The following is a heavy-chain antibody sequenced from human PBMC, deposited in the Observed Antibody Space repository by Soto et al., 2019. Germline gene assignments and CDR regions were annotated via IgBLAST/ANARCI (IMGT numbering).Heavy chain of an antibody. CDR2: IWYDGSNK. D-gene: IGHD6-19*01. V-gene: IGHV3-33*01. CDR3: ARDCAGYSSGWYQRGGFDY. Sequence: QVQLVESGGGVVQPGRSLRLSCAASGFTFSSYGMHWVRQAPGKGLEWVAVIWYDGSNKYYADSVTGRFTTSRDNSKNTLYLQMHSLRAEDTAVYYCARDCAGYSSGWYQRGGFDYWGQGTLV. CDR1: GFTFSSYG. J-gene: IGHJ4*02.